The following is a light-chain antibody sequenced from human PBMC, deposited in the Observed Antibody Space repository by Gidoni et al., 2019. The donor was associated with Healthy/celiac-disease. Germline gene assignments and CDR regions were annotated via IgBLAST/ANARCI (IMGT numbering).Light chain of an antibody. Sequence: EILFPHSPATLSLSPGERATRSCRASPSVSSYLAWYQQKPGQAPRLLIYDASNRATGIPARFSGSGSGTDFTLTISSLEPEDVGVYYCQQRSNWPLTFGPGTKVDIK. J-gene: IGKJ3*01. CDR2: DAS. V-gene: IGKV3-11*01. CDR3: QQRSNWPLT. CDR1: PSVSSY.